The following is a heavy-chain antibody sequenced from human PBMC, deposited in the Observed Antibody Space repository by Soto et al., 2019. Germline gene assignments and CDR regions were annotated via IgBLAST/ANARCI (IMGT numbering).Heavy chain of an antibody. CDR3: ARDNGDYEFDR. D-gene: IGHD4-17*01. CDR1: GYTFTAYY. Sequence: QVQLVQSGAEVKKPGASVKVSCATSGYTFTAYYIHWVRQAPGQGLEWMGIINPSSGSVSYAQKFQGRVTVTRYTSTNTVYMELNTLDSEDTAMCFCARDNGDYEFDRWGQGTLVTVSS. J-gene: IGHJ5*02. CDR2: INPSSGSV. V-gene: IGHV1-46*01.